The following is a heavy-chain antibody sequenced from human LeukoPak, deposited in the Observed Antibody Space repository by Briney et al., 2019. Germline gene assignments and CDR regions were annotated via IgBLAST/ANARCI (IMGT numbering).Heavy chain of an antibody. Sequence: GGSLRLSCAASGFTFSSYAMSWVRQAPGKGLEWVSAISGSGGSTYYADSVKGRLTISRDNSKNTLYLQMNSLRAEDTAVYYCAKNGITMVRGVILHDAFDIWGQGTMVTVSS. CDR1: GFTFSSYA. CDR2: ISGSGGST. CDR3: AKNGITMVRGVILHDAFDI. J-gene: IGHJ3*02. D-gene: IGHD3-10*01. V-gene: IGHV3-23*01.